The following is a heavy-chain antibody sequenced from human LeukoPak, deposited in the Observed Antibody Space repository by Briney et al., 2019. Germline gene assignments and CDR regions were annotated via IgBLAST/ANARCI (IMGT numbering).Heavy chain of an antibody. CDR1: GGTFSSYA. CDR2: IIPIFGTA. J-gene: IGHJ4*02. Sequence: SVKVSCKASGGTFSSYAISWVRQAPGQGLEWMGGIIPIFGTANYAQKFQGRVTITTDESTSTAYMELSSLRSEDTAVYYCARASSRHYYPPIVGVENYWGQGTLVTVSS. V-gene: IGHV1-69*05. CDR3: ARASSRHYYPPIVGVENY. D-gene: IGHD1-26*01.